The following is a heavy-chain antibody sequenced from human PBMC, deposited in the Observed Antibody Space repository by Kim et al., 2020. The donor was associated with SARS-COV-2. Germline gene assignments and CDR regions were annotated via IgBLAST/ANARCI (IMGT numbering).Heavy chain of an antibody. J-gene: IGHJ3*02. D-gene: IGHD2-15*01. Sequence: SETLSLTCTVSGGSISSGNYYWSWIRQHPGKGLEWIGYIYYSGTTYYNPSLKSRLTISIDTSNNQFSLKLSSVTAADTAMYYCARDTLSGPTIVGAFDIWGQGTMVTVSS. V-gene: IGHV4-31*03. CDR3: ARDTLSGPTIVGAFDI. CDR2: IYYSGTT. CDR1: GGSISSGNYY.